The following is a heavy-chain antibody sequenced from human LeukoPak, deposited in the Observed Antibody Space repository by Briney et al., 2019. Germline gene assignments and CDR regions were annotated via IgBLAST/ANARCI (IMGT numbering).Heavy chain of an antibody. CDR3: ARAEGSGSLYYFDY. D-gene: IGHD3-10*01. CDR2: ISSNGGST. V-gene: IGHV3-64*01. Sequence: PGGSLRLSCAASGFTFSSYAMHWVRQAPGKGLEYVSAISSNGGSTYYANSVKGRFTISRDNSKNTLYLQMGSLRAEDMAVYYCARAEGSGSLYYFDYWGQGTLVTVSS. J-gene: IGHJ4*02. CDR1: GFTFSSYA.